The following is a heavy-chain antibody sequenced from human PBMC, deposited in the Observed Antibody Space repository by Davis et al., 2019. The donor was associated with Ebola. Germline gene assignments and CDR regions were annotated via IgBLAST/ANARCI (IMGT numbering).Heavy chain of an antibody. J-gene: IGHJ6*04. CDR2: ISGSGGIR. CDR1: GFTFSRSG. V-gene: IGHV3-23*01. CDR3: AKSGLSFGVVKYHYGMDV. D-gene: IGHD3-3*01. Sequence: GESLKISCAASGFTFSRSGMSWVRQAPGKGLEWVSSISGSGGIRYYADSVRGRLTISRDNSNKTLYLQMNSLRAEDTAVYYCAKSGLSFGVVKYHYGMDVWGKGTTVTVSS.